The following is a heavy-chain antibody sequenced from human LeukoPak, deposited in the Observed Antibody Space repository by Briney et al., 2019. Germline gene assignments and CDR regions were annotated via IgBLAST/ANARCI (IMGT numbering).Heavy chain of an antibody. CDR3: ARSRVIFGVLNFDY. CDR1: GGTFSSYA. J-gene: IGHJ4*02. Sequence: SVKVSCKASGGTFSSYAISWVRQAPGQGLEWMGRIIPILGIANYAQKLQGRVTMATDTSTSTAYMELRSLRSDDTAVYYCARSRVIFGVLNFDYWGQGTLVTVSS. D-gene: IGHD3-3*01. CDR2: IIPILGIA. V-gene: IGHV1-69*04.